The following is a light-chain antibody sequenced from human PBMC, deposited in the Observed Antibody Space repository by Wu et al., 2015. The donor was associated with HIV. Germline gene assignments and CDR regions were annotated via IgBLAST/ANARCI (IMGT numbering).Light chain of an antibody. J-gene: IGKJ4*01. V-gene: IGKV3-11*01. CDR1: QSVSSY. CDR2: DAS. Sequence: EIVLTQSPATLSLSPGERATLSCRASQSVSSYLAWYQQKPGQAPRLLIYDASNRATGIPARFSGSGSGTDFTLTISSLEPEDFAVYYCQQRSNWPRGLTFGGGTKVGDQT. CDR3: QQRSNWPRGLT.